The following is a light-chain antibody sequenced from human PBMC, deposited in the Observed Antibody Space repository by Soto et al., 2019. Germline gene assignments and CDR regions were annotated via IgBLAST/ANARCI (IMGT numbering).Light chain of an antibody. J-gene: IGLJ1*01. CDR2: EVN. CDR1: SSDVGDYNY. CDR3: SSYTSISTYV. V-gene: IGLV2-14*01. Sequence: QSALTQPASVSGSPGQSITISCTGTSSDVGDYNYVSWYQHHPGKAPKLIIYEVNNRPSGVSNRFSGPKSGSTASLTISGLQAEDEADYYCSSYTSISTYVFGTGTKVTVL.